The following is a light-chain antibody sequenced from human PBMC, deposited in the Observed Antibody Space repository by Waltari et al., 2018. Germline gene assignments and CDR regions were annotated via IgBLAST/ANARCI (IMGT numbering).Light chain of an antibody. V-gene: IGLV3-1*01. CDR3: QVWDTTTVV. CDR2: QDT. CDR1: KLEDQY. J-gene: IGLJ3*02. Sequence: SYDLTQSPSVSVSPGQTARITCSGDKLEDQYANWYQQKAGQSPVLVIYQDTKRPLGIPGRWSGSSSGNTATLTISGTESLEEADYFCQVWDTTTVVFGGGTKVTVL.